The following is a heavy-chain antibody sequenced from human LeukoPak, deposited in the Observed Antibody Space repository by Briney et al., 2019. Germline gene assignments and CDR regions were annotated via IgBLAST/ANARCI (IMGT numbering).Heavy chain of an antibody. CDR3: ARDGHFLYDSSGPDY. J-gene: IGHJ4*02. Sequence: PSETLSLTCTVSGGSISSGSYYWGWIRQPPGKGLEWIGSIYSSDGSTYYNPSLKSRVTISVDTSKNQFSLKLSSVTAADTAVYYCARDGHFLYDSSGPDYWGQGTLVTVSS. CDR2: IYSSDGST. CDR1: GGSISSGSYY. D-gene: IGHD3-22*01. V-gene: IGHV4-39*07.